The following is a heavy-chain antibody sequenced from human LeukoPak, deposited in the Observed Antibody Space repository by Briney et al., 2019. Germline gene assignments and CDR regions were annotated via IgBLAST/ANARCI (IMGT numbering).Heavy chain of an antibody. CDR1: GGSISSSY. J-gene: IGHJ4*02. D-gene: IGHD3-16*01. Sequence: SETLSLTCTVSGGSISSSYWSWIRQAPGKGLECIGYIYISGDTNSNPSLKSRGTLSLDTSKNQFSLRLTSVTAADTAVYYCARGARNFDSWGPGTLVTVSS. CDR2: IYISGDT. CDR3: ARGARNFDS. V-gene: IGHV4-4*09.